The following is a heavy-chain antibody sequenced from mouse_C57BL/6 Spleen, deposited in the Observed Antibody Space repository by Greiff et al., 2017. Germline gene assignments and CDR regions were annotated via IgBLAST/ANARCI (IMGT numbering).Heavy chain of an antibody. CDR1: GFTFTDYY. Sequence: EVKLVESGGGLVQPGASLRLSCAASGFTFTDYYMSWVRQPPGKAPEWLALIRNKANGYTTEYTASVKGRFTISRDTSQNTLYLQMNTLRAEDSATYYCVKATVVATGGTNFDYWGQGTTLTVSS. J-gene: IGHJ2*01. D-gene: IGHD1-1*01. CDR2: IRNKANGYTT. CDR3: VKATVVATGGTNFDY. V-gene: IGHV7-4*01.